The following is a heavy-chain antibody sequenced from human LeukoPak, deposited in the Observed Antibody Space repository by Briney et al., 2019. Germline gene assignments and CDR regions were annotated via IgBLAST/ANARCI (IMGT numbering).Heavy chain of an antibody. CDR3: VKGLDYSSSQMDS. D-gene: IGHD6-6*01. J-gene: IGHJ4*02. CDR1: GFTFKSYA. CDR2: INTNGANT. Sequence: GGSLRLSCSASGFTFKSYAMHWVPPAPGKGLEYVSSINTNGANTYYADSVKGRFTISRDNSRNTVYVQMNSLTPEDTAVYYCVKGLDYSSSQMDSWGQGTLVTVSS. V-gene: IGHV3-64*05.